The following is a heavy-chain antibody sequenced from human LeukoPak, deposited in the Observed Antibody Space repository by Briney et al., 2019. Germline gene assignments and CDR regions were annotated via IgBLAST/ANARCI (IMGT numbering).Heavy chain of an antibody. V-gene: IGHV1-2*02. CDR1: GGTLSNNG. CDR2: INPNSGGT. CDR3: ARASYYYDSSGYPGYYFDY. Sequence: ASVKVSCKASGGTLSNNGINWVRQAPGQGLEWMGWINPNSGGTNYAQKFQGRVTMTRDTSISTAYMELSRLRSDDTAVYYCARASYYYDSSGYPGYYFDYWGQGTLVTVSS. J-gene: IGHJ4*02. D-gene: IGHD3-22*01.